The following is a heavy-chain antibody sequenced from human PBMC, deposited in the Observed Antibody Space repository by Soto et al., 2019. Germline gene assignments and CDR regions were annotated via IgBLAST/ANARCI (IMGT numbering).Heavy chain of an antibody. Sequence: SVKVYSKASSYSFTNNDVSWVRQATVQGLEWMGWINPGSGDTGYAQKFQGRVTMTRDISIATAYIELSSLRSDDTAIYYCARMETFGSLNWFDPWGQGTLVTVYS. J-gene: IGHJ5*02. D-gene: IGHD3-16*01. V-gene: IGHV1-8*01. CDR3: ARMETFGSLNWFDP. CDR2: INPGSGDT. CDR1: SYSFTNND.